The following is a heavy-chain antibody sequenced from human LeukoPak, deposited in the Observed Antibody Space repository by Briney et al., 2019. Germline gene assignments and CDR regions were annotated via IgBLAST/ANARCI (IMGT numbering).Heavy chain of an antibody. CDR2: IYYSGST. CDR3: ARGLYYDFWSGFNWFDP. CDR1: GGSISSYY. D-gene: IGHD3-3*01. J-gene: IGHJ5*02. Sequence: KSSETLSLTCTVSGGSISSYYWSWIRQPPGKGLEWIGYIYYSGSTNYNPSLKSRVTISVDTSKNQFSLKLSSVTAADTAVYYCARGLYYDFWSGFNWFDPWGQGTLVTVSS. V-gene: IGHV4-59*01.